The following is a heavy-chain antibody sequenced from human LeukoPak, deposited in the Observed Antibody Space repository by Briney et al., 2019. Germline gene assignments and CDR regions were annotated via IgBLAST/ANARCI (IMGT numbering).Heavy chain of an antibody. D-gene: IGHD1-26*01. Sequence: SVKVSCKASGGTFSSYAISWVRQAPGQGLEWMGGIIPIFGTANYAQKFQGRVTITADESTSTAHMELSSLRSEDTAVYYCARDLGSYYPDYNWFDPWGQGTLVTVSS. V-gene: IGHV1-69*13. CDR2: IIPIFGTA. CDR3: ARDLGSYYPDYNWFDP. CDR1: GGTFSSYA. J-gene: IGHJ5*02.